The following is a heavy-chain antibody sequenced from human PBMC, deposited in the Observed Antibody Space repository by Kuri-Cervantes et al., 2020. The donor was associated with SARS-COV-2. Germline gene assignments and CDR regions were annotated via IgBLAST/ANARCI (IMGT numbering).Heavy chain of an antibody. D-gene: IGHD1-20*01. CDR3: ARDPGVHLTGDSYYYYHYMDV. J-gene: IGHJ6*03. Sequence: SETLSLTCTVSGGSISSHYWSWIRQPPGKGLEWIGYIYYSGSTNYNPSLKSRVIISVDTSKNQFSLKLSSVTAADTAVYYCARDPGVHLTGDSYYYYHYMDVWGKGTTVTVSS. CDR1: GGSISSHY. CDR2: IYYSGST. V-gene: IGHV4-59*11.